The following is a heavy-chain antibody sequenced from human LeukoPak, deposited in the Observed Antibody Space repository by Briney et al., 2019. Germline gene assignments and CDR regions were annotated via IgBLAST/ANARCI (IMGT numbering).Heavy chain of an antibody. J-gene: IGHJ6*02. D-gene: IGHD3-22*01. V-gene: IGHV3-23*01. Sequence: GGSLRLSCAAPGFTFNTYAMNWVRQAPGKGLAWVSGVSDRGRSTYYADSVKGRFTISRDNSKNTLYLQMNSLRAEDTAVYYCANLIDSSRKYGLDVWGQGTTVTVSS. CDR2: VSDRGRST. CDR1: GFTFNTYA. CDR3: ANLIDSSRKYGLDV.